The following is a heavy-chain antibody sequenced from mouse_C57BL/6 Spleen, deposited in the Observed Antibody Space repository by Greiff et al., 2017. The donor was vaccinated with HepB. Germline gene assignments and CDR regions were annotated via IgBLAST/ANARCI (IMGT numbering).Heavy chain of an antibody. CDR1: GFTFSSYN. CDR2: ISGGGGNT. CDR3: ARQGYDSSFDY. V-gene: IGHV5-9*01. J-gene: IGHJ2*01. Sequence: EVKLMQSGGGLVKPGGSLKLSCAASGFTFSSYNMSWVRQTPEKRLEWVATISGGGGNTYYPDSVKGRVTISKDNAQNTLYLQMSSLTSEDTALYYCARQGYDSSFDYWGQGTTLTVSS. D-gene: IGHD2-2*01.